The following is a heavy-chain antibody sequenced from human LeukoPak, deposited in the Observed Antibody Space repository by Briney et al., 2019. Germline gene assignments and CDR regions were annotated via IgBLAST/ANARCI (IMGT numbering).Heavy chain of an antibody. V-gene: IGHV4-59*01. J-gene: IGHJ5*02. D-gene: IGHD3-10*01. CDR1: GGSISSYC. CDR2: IYYSGST. CDR3: AREVEWFGELLSYNWFDP. Sequence: SETLSLTCTVSGGSISSYCWSWIRQPPGKGLEWIGYIYYSGSTNYNPSLKSRVTISVDTSKNQFSLKLSSVTAADTAVYYCAREVEWFGELLSYNWFDPWGEGTLVTDSP.